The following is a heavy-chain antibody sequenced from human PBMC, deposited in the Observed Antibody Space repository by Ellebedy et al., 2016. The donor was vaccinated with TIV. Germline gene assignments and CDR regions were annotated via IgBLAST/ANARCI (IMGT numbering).Heavy chain of an antibody. J-gene: IGHJ1*01. CDR1: GFIFSSYG. Sequence: GESLKISXATSGFIFSSYGMTWVRQAPGKGLECVSAISRSGGSTDYADSVRGRFTISRDNIQNTLYLQMNSLRAEDTAVYYCARVAAGDSRGFLHWGQGTLVTVSS. CDR3: ARVAAGDSRGFLH. V-gene: IGHV3-23*01. CDR2: ISRSGGST. D-gene: IGHD2-21*02.